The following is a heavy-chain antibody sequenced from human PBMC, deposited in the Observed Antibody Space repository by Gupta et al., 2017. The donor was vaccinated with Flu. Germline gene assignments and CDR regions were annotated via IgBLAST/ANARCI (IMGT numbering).Heavy chain of an antibody. CDR1: GYTFTSYG. Sequence: SGYTFTSYGISWVRQAPGQGLEWMGWISAYNGNSNYAQKFQGRVTMTTDTSTSTAYMELRSLRSDDTAIYYCARDWEINYRHRIDHWGQGTLVTVSS. V-gene: IGHV1-18*01. CDR3: ARDWEINYRHRIDH. J-gene: IGHJ4*02. CDR2: ISAYNGNS. D-gene: IGHD1-7*01.